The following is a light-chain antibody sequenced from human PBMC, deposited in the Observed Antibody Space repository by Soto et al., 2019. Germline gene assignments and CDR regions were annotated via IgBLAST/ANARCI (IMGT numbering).Light chain of an antibody. J-gene: IGKJ2*01. CDR1: QSVISDY. Sequence: VLTQSPCTLSLSPGETATLSCRASQSVISDYLAWYQQKPDQAPRLVIYGASGRAAGIPDRFNGSGSGTDFTLTISRLEPEDFAMYYCQQYGSSVFTFGQGTKVDIK. V-gene: IGKV3-20*01. CDR2: GAS. CDR3: QQYGSSVFT.